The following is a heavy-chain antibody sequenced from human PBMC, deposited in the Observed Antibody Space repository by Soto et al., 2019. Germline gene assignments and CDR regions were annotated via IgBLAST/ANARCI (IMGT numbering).Heavy chain of an antibody. CDR1: GGSMIRYY. CDR2: IYYAGRT. D-gene: IGHD5-12*01. J-gene: IGHJ4*02. V-gene: IGHV4-59*08. Sequence: QVRLQESGPGLVTPSETLSLTCTVSGGSMIRYYWSWIRQPPRRGLEWIGFIYYAGRTKYNPSLNRRATISVDTSKNQFSLPVTSVTAADTAVDYCARLIVATETCDYWGQGTLVTVSS. CDR3: ARLIVATETCDY.